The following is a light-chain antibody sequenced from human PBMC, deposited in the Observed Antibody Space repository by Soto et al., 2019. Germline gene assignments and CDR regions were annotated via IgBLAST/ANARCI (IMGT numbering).Light chain of an antibody. V-gene: IGLV2-14*01. Sequence: QSDLTQPASVSGSPRQSIPITKTGTSSDVGGYNYVSWYQQHPGKAPKFMIYDVSNRPSGVSNRFSGSKSGNTASLTISGLQAEDEADYYCSSYTTSNTRQIVFGTGTKVTVL. J-gene: IGLJ1*01. CDR2: DVS. CDR1: SSDVGGYNY. CDR3: SSYTTSNTRQIV.